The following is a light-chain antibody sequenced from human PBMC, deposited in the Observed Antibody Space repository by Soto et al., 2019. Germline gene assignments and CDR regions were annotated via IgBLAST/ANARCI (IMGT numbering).Light chain of an antibody. V-gene: IGKV1-9*01. Sequence: DIQMTQSPSLLPASVGDRVTITCRASQGIRSYLAWYQQKPGKAPKVLIYAASTLQSGVPTRFRGSGSGTEFTLTISSLQPEDFAPYYCLQHKSSPRTFGQGTKVDIK. CDR1: QGIRSY. CDR3: LQHKSSPRT. CDR2: AAS. J-gene: IGKJ1*01.